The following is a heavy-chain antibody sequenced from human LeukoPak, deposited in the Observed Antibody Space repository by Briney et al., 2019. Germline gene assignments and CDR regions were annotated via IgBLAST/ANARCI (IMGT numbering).Heavy chain of an antibody. CDR3: ARGYRGGYYFGY. CDR1: GFTFSSYA. J-gene: IGHJ4*02. Sequence: GGSLRLSCAASGFTFSSYAMHWVRQAPGKGLEWVAVISYDGSNKYYADSVKGRFTISRDNSKNTLYLQMNSLRADDTAVYYCARGYRGGYYFGYWGQGTLVTVSS. D-gene: IGHD3-10*01. CDR2: ISYDGSNK. V-gene: IGHV3-30-3*01.